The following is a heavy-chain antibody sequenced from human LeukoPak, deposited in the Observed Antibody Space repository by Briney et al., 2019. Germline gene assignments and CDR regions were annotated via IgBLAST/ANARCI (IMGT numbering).Heavy chain of an antibody. D-gene: IGHD2-21*02. Sequence: GGSLRLSCAASGFTFSSYAMSWVRQAPGKGLDWVSAISGSGGSTYYADSVKGRFTISRDNSKNTLYLQMNSLRAEDTAVYYCAKSRAIVVVTEFDYWGQGTLVTVSS. CDR1: GFTFSSYA. J-gene: IGHJ4*02. V-gene: IGHV3-23*01. CDR3: AKSRAIVVVTEFDY. CDR2: ISGSGGST.